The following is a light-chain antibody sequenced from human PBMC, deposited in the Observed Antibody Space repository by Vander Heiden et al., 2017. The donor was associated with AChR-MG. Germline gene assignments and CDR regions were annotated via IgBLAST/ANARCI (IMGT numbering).Light chain of an antibody. CDR1: QRVNDND. CDR3: HQEGHSPLT. J-gene: IGKJ4*01. V-gene: IGKV3-20*01. Sequence: VLTQSPGTLSLSPGERATLSCKASQRVNDNDLAWYQQKLGQTPRLLIHGASSSATGIPDRFSGSGSGTDFTLTISRREPEDFAVYYCHQEGHSPLTFGGGTRVEI. CDR2: GAS.